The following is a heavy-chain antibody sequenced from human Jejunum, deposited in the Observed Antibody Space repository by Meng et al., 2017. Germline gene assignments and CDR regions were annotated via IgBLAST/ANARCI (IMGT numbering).Heavy chain of an antibody. Sequence: HQGGAGWLRPPEPRPLAAAVYGGSPSVSYLSWIRQPPGKGLEWIGEIHPSGSTDYNPSLKSRLTISLDTSKNQFSLSLNSATAADTGIYYCTRGTDRAKSGDYWGQGTLVTVSS. CDR2: IHPSGST. J-gene: IGHJ4*02. CDR1: GGSPSVSY. D-gene: IGHD1-14*01. V-gene: IGHV4-34*01. CDR3: TRGTDRAKSGDY.